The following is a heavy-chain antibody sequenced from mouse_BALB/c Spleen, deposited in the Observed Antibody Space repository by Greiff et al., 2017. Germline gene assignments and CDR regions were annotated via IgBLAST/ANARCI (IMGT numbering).Heavy chain of an antibody. Sequence: EVQLQDSGPGLVKPSQSLSLTCTVTGYSITSDYAWNWIRQFPGNKLEWMGYISYDGSNNYNPSLKNRISITRDTSKNQFFLKLNSVTTEDTATYYCARETAVHYFDYWGQGTTLTVSS. CDR2: ISYDGSN. V-gene: IGHV3-6*02. CDR1: GYSITSDYA. J-gene: IGHJ2*01. CDR3: ARETAVHYFDY. D-gene: IGHD3-2*01.